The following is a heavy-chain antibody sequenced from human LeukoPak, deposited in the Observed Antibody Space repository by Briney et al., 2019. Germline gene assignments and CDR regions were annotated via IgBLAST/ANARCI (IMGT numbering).Heavy chain of an antibody. Sequence: ASVKVSCKTSGYTFTNYGMHWVRQAPGQRLEWMGWINGGNGNAKYSQNFQGRVTIIRDTSASTAYMELSSLRSEDTAVYYCARVPPHDSSGHYYPHWGQGTLVTVSS. CDR3: ARVPPHDSSGHYYPH. V-gene: IGHV1-3*01. D-gene: IGHD3-22*01. CDR2: INGGNGNA. CDR1: GYTFTNYG. J-gene: IGHJ1*01.